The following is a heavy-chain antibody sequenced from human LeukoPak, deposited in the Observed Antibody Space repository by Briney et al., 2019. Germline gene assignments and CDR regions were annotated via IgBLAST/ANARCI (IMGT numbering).Heavy chain of an antibody. Sequence: GGSLRLSCAASGFIFSHFTMTWVRQAPGKGLEWVSAIHPSGGSTYYADSVKGRFTISRDNSKNTLYLQMNSLRAEDTAVYYCAKTTAAAGTKIGYYFDYWGQGTLVTVSS. J-gene: IGHJ4*02. V-gene: IGHV3-23*01. D-gene: IGHD6-13*01. CDR1: GFIFSHFT. CDR3: AKTTAAAGTKIGYYFDY. CDR2: IHPSGGST.